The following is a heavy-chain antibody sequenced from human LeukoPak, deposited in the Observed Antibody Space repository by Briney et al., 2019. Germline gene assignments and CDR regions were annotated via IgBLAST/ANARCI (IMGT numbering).Heavy chain of an antibody. CDR1: GFTLSSYA. CDR3: AKEVVEMATILGGQTIDN. J-gene: IGHJ4*02. CDR2: LSYDGSNE. V-gene: IGHV3-30*04. D-gene: IGHD5-24*01. Sequence: GGSLRLSCAASGFTLSSYAMHWVRQAPGKGLEWVAVLSYDGSNEYYADSVKGRFTISRDNSKNTLYLQMNSLRAEDTAVYYCAKEVVEMATILGGQTIDNWGQGTLVTVSS.